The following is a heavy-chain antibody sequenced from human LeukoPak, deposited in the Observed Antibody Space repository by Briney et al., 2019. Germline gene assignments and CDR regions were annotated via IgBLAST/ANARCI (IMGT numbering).Heavy chain of an antibody. CDR1: GGSFSGYY. CDR3: ARATLVYYDSSGYYQT. CDR2: INHSGST. Sequence: KPSETLSLTCAVYGGSFSGYYWSCILQPPGKGLEWFGEINHSGSTNYNPSLKSRVTISVDTSKNQFSLKLSSVTAADTAVYYCARATLVYYDSSGYYQTWGQGTLVTVSS. J-gene: IGHJ4*02. V-gene: IGHV4-34*01. D-gene: IGHD3-22*01.